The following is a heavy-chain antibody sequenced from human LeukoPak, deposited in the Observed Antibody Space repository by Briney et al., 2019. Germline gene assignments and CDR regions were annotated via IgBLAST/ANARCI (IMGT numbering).Heavy chain of an antibody. J-gene: IGHJ4*02. D-gene: IGHD2-2*01. CDR2: IRSKAYGGTT. CDR1: GFTFGDFG. CDR3: TRDPSQLPPDH. V-gene: IGHV3-49*03. Sequence: GGSLRLSCTASGFTFGDFGLSWFRQAPGKGLEWVVSIRSKAYGGTTEYAASVKGRFTISRDDSKSIAYLQMNSLKTEDTAVYYCTRDPSQLPPDHGGQGTLVTVSS.